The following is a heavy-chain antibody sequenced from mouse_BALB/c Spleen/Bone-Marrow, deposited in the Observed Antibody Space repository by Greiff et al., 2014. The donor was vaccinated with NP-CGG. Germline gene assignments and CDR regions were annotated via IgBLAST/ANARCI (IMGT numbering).Heavy chain of an antibody. CDR3: ARGGYDDAMDY. Sequence: VQLQQPGPGLVKPSQSLSLTCTVTGYSITSDYAWNWIRQFPGNKLEWMGYISYSGSTSYNPSLKSRISITRDTSKNQFFLQLNSVTSEDTATYYCARGGYDDAMDYWGQGTSVTVSS. V-gene: IGHV3-2*02. J-gene: IGHJ4*01. D-gene: IGHD2-14*01. CDR2: ISYSGST. CDR1: GYSITSDYA.